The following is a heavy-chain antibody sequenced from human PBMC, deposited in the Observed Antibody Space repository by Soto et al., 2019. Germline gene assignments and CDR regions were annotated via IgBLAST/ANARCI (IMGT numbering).Heavy chain of an antibody. V-gene: IGHV1-69*13. CDR2: IIPIFGTA. Sequence: GASVKVSCKASGGTFSSYAISWVRQAPGQGLEWMGGIIPIFGTANYAQKFQGRVTITADESTSTAYMELSSLRSEDTAVYYCARDLGDGTKADYYYGMDVWGQGTTVTVSS. CDR1: GGTFSSYA. J-gene: IGHJ6*02. D-gene: IGHD1-26*01. CDR3: ARDLGDGTKADYYYGMDV.